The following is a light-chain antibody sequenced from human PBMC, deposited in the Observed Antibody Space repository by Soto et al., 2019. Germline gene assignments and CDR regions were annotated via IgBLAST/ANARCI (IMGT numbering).Light chain of an antibody. V-gene: IGLV2-8*01. Sequence: QSVLTQPPSASGSPGQSVTISCTGTSSDVGAFNYVSWYQQHPDKAPKLMIYEVSKRRPGVPDRFSGSKSGNTASLTVSGLQADDEADYYCSSYAGSDNYVFGTGTKVTVL. CDR1: SSDVGAFNY. CDR3: SSYAGSDNYV. J-gene: IGLJ1*01. CDR2: EVS.